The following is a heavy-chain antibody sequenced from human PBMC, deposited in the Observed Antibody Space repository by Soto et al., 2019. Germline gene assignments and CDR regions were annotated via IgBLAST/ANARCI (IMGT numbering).Heavy chain of an antibody. J-gene: IGHJ2*01. V-gene: IGHV1-69*12. Sequence: QVQLVQSGAEVKKPGSSVTVSCKASGGTLSSYTISWVRQAPGQGLEWMGGIIPIFGTANYAQKFQGRVTITADESTSTAYMALSSLRSEDTAVYYCARGNHRWLQLWYLDLWGRGTLVTVST. CDR2: IIPIFGTA. CDR3: ARGNHRWLQLWYLDL. D-gene: IGHD5-12*01. CDR1: GGTLSSYT.